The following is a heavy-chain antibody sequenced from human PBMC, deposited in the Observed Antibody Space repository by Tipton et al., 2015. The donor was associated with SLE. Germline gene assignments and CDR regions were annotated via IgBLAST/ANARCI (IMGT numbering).Heavy chain of an antibody. J-gene: IGHJ6*02. V-gene: IGHV4-39*01. CDR1: GGSISSSSYY. Sequence: LRLSCTVSGGSISSSSYYWGWIRQSPGMGLEWIGTISYRGNTYYNPSLKSRVTVSVDMSKNQFSLTLSSVTAADTAIYYCAKYNDEGYYYGMDVWGQGTTVIVSS. CDR3: AKYNDEGYYYGMDV. D-gene: IGHD1-1*01. CDR2: ISYRGNT.